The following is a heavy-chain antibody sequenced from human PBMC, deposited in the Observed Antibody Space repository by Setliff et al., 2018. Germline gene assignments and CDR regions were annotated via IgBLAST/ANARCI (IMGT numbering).Heavy chain of an antibody. CDR2: SRDKASSYTT. CDR1: GFIFSDHY. Sequence: QPGGSLRLSCAASGFIFSDHYMDWVRQAPGRGLEWVARSRDKASSYTTEYAASVKGRFIIGGDNSKNSVYLQMNSLKTEDTALYYCNSRITVLRGVTVLWGQGTLVTVSS. J-gene: IGHJ4*02. D-gene: IGHD3-10*01. V-gene: IGHV3-72*01. CDR3: NSRITVLRGVTVL.